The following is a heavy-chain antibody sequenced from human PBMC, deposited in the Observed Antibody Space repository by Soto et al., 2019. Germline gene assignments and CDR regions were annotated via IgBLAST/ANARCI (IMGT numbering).Heavy chain of an antibody. CDR1: GDTFNFYS. V-gene: IGHV1-69*02. D-gene: IGHD3-10*01. CDR2: VNPILSMS. J-gene: IGHJ4*02. Sequence: QVQLVQSGAEVKRPGSSVKVSCKASGDTFNFYSINWVRQAPGVGLEWVGRVNPILSMSNYAQRFQGRVTXTXDXXTSTAYMERRSLRSEDTAIYYCASSYGSGYRAFDSWGQGALVTVSS. CDR3: ASSYGSGYRAFDS.